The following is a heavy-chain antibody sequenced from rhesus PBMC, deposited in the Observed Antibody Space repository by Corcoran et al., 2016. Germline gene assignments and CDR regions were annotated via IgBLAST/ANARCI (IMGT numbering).Heavy chain of an antibody. CDR3: ASVLRGLSYFDY. CDR1: GGSISRYW. CDR2: INGNSGST. J-gene: IGHJ4*01. Sequence: QVQLQESGPGVVKPSETLSLTCAVSGGSISRYWWSWVRQPPGKGLEWIGEINGNSGSTNYNPSLKLRVTLSNYASKKQFTLRLSSVTAADTAVYYCASVLRGLSYFDYWGQGVLVTVSS. V-gene: IGHV4-80*01.